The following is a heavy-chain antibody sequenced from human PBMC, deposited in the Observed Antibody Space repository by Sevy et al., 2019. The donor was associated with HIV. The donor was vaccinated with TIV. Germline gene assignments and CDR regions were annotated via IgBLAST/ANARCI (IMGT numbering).Heavy chain of an antibody. V-gene: IGHV3-33*01. Sequence: LSLNCEASGFTFSAYGMHWVRQAPGKGLEWVENIWYDGSKKYYADSVKGRFTISRDNSKNTLYLKMNSLRAEDTALYYCARERVPSAIGFDYWGQVGLVTFSS. CDR1: GFTFSAYG. CDR2: IWYDGSKK. D-gene: IGHD2-2*01. J-gene: IGHJ4*02. CDR3: ARERVPSAIGFDY.